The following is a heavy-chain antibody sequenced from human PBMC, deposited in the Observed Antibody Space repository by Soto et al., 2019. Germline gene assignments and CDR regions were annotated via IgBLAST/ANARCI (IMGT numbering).Heavy chain of an antibody. CDR1: GFTVSTNY. V-gene: IGHV3-53*01. D-gene: IGHD5-12*01. CDR2: IYSGGST. Sequence: EVRLVESGGGLIQPGGSLRLSCAASGFTVSTNYMSWVRQAPGKGLEWVSIIYSGGSTYYADSVKGRFTISRDNSKNTLYLQMNSLRDEDTAVYYCARGRDGYNWERFDHWGQGTLVTVSS. J-gene: IGHJ4*02. CDR3: ARGRDGYNWERFDH.